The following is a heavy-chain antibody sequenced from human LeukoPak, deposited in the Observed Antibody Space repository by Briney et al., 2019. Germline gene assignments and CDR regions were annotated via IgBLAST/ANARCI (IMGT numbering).Heavy chain of an antibody. CDR2: ISGSGGTA. CDR1: GFTFTSYA. CDR3: AKHPRHCGVDCYSDFDY. V-gene: IGHV3-23*01. D-gene: IGHD2-21*02. Sequence: GGSLRLSCAASGFTFTSYAMSWVRQAPGKGLEWVSAISGSGGTANYADSVKGRFTISRDNSKNTLYLQMNSLRAEDTAVYCCAKHPRHCGVDCYSDFDYWGQGALVTVSS. J-gene: IGHJ4*02.